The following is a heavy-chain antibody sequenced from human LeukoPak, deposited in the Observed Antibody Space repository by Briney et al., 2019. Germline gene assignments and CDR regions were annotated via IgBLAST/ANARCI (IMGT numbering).Heavy chain of an antibody. CDR3: ARGINMETNPLDI. Sequence: PSETLSLTCTVSGGSISNFYWSWIRQSPGKGLEWIAYIYNGGSTDANPSLRSRVTISLDASKKHFSLKVNSVIAADTAVYYCARGINMETNPLDIWGKGTTVIISS. J-gene: IGHJ6*04. CDR2: IYNGGST. CDR1: GGSISNFY. D-gene: IGHD3-10*01. V-gene: IGHV4-59*12.